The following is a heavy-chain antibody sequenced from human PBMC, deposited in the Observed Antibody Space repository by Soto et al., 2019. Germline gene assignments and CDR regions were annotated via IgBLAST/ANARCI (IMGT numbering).Heavy chain of an antibody. V-gene: IGHV1-18*04. Sequence: ASVKVSCKASGYTFTSYGISRVRQAPGQGLEWMGWISAYNGNTSYAQKLQGRVTMTTDTSTSTAYMELRSLRSDDTAVYYCARVYEGDYDILTGYYTEYYFDYWGQGTLVTVSS. CDR3: ARVYEGDYDILTGYYTEYYFDY. J-gene: IGHJ4*02. D-gene: IGHD3-9*01. CDR1: GYTFTSYG. CDR2: ISAYNGNT.